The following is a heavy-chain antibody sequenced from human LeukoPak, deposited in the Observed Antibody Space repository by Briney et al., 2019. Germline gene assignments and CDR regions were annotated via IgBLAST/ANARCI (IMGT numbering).Heavy chain of an antibody. CDR2: INPDSGGT. D-gene: IGHD5-18*01. Sequence: ASVKVSCKASGYTFTSYGISWVRQAPGQGLEWMGWINPDSGGTNYAQKFQGRVTMTRDTSISTAYMELSRLRSDDTAVYYCAREAAYTYGLAYWGQGTLVTVSS. CDR3: AREAAYTYGLAY. J-gene: IGHJ4*02. V-gene: IGHV1-2*02. CDR1: GYTFTSYG.